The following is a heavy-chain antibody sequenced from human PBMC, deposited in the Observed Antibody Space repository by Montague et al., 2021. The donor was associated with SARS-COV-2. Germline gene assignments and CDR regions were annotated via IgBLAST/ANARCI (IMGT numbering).Heavy chain of an antibody. CDR1: SGSIISSGYY. Sequence: SETLPLTCSVSSGSIISSGYYWGWIRQPPGKELEWIGNIYYSGTTYYNPSLQSRGTISVDTSKNHLSLRLSSMTAADTAVYFCARGMIRGVTTPFDYWGQGSQVTVSS. CDR2: IYYSGTT. CDR3: ARGMIRGVTTPFDY. D-gene: IGHD3-10*01. V-gene: IGHV4-39*02. J-gene: IGHJ4*02.